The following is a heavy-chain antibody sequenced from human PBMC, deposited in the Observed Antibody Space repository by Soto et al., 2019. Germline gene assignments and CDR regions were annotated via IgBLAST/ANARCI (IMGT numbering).Heavy chain of an antibody. J-gene: IGHJ4*02. CDR2: IALDGSVS. Sequence: PGGSLRLSCAVSGFTFSSHGMQWVRQAPGKGLEWVAVIALDGSVSYYTDSVKGRFTVSRDNSKSTLYLQMNSLRAEDTAVYYCAKEFRHDNWFFEHWGQGTQVIVSS. CDR1: GFTFSSHG. V-gene: IGHV3-30*18. CDR3: AKEFRHDNWFFEH. D-gene: IGHD3-22*01.